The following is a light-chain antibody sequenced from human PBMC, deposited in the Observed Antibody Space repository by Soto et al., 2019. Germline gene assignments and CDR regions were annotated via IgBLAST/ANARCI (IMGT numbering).Light chain of an antibody. CDR2: GAS. J-gene: IGKJ1*01. CDR3: QQYNSYS. Sequence: EIVMTQSPDTLSLSPGERATLSCRASQSVSNNYLAWYQQKPGQAPRLLIYGASSRATGIPDRFSGSGSGTDFTLTISSLQPDDFATYYCQQYNSYSFGQGTKVDIK. CDR1: QSVSNNY. V-gene: IGKV3-20*01.